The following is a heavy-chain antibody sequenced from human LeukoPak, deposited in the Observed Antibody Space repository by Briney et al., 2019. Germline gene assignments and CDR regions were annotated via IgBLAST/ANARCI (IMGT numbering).Heavy chain of an antibody. Sequence: SETLSLTCAVYGGSFSGYYWSWIRQPPGKGLEWIGEINHSGSTNYNPSLKSRVTISVDTSKNQFSLKLSSVTAADTAAYYCARGRGAAAGSTLDYWGQGTLVTVSS. J-gene: IGHJ4*02. D-gene: IGHD6-13*01. CDR1: GGSFSGYY. CDR2: INHSGST. V-gene: IGHV4-34*01. CDR3: ARGRGAAAGSTLDY.